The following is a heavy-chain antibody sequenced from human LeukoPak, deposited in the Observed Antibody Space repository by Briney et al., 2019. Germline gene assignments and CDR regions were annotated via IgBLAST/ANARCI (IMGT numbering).Heavy chain of an antibody. D-gene: IGHD6-25*01. CDR3: ARGSLSGAFDI. J-gene: IGHJ3*02. V-gene: IGHV4-34*01. CDR1: GGSFSGYY. Sequence: PSETLSLTCAVYGGSFSGYYWSWIRQPPGKGLEWIGEINHSGSTNYNPSLKSRVTISVDTSKNQFSLKLSSVTAADTAVYYCARGSLSGAFDIWGQGTMVTVSS. CDR2: INHSGST.